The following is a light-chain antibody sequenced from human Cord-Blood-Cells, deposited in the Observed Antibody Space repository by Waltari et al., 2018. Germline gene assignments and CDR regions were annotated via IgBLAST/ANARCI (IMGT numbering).Light chain of an antibody. CDR2: DVS. CDR1: SSDVGGYNY. J-gene: IGLJ2*01. V-gene: IGLV2-14*01. CDR3: SSYTSSSTLV. Sequence: QSALTQPASVSGSPGQSITISCTGTSSDVGGYNYLSWYQQHPGKAPKLMIYDVSNRPSGVSNRFSGPKSGNTASLTISGLQAEDEADYYCSSYTSSSTLVFGGGTKLTVL.